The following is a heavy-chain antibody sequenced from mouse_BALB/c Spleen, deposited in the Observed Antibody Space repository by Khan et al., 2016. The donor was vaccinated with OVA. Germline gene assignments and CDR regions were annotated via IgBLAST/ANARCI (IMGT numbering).Heavy chain of an antibody. J-gene: IGHJ4*01. CDR2: INTYTGEP. D-gene: IGHD6-1*01. Sequence: QIQLVQSGPELKKPGETVKISCKASGYTFTIYGMNWVRQAPGKGLKWMGWINTYTGEPTYAVDFRGRFAFSLETSASTAYLQINNLKNEDTATYFCARVRYNGTMDYWGQGTSVTVSS. CDR3: ARVRYNGTMDY. V-gene: IGHV9-3-1*01. CDR1: GYTFTIYG.